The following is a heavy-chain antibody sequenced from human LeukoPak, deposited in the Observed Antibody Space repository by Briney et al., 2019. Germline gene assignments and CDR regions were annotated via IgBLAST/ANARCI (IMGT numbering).Heavy chain of an antibody. D-gene: IGHD2-2*01. Sequence: ASVKVSCKASGYTFTSYGISWVRQAPGQGLEWMGRISAYNGNTNYAQKLQGRVTMTTDTSTSTAYTELRSLRSDDTAVYYCARALYCSSTSCYAGWFDPWGQGTLVTVSS. CDR1: GYTFTSYG. V-gene: IGHV1-18*01. CDR3: ARALYCSSTSCYAGWFDP. CDR2: ISAYNGNT. J-gene: IGHJ5*02.